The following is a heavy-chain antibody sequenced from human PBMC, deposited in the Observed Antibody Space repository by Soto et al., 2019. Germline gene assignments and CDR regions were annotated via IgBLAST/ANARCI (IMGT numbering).Heavy chain of an antibody. V-gene: IGHV4-59*03. CDR2: IHDSGST. CDR1: GGSISGFY. CDR3: AMVVRASSSGFPTTNWLGP. J-gene: IGHJ5*02. Sequence: PSETLSRTCSVSGGSISGFYWTWIRQPPGKGLEWIGYIHDSGSTNYNPALESRVSISVDTSKNELSLKLSSVTAADTAMYYCAMVVRASSSGFPTTNWLGPWGQGTLVTV. D-gene: IGHD3-3*01.